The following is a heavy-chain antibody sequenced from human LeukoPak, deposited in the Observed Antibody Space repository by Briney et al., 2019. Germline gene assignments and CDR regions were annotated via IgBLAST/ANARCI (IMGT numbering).Heavy chain of an antibody. CDR2: IYYSGST. Sequence: PSETLSLTCTVSAGSINTYYWSRVRQPPGKGLEWVGYIYYSGSTNYNPSLKSRVIILVDTSKNQYSLKLRSVIAADTAVYYCARIRVTMVRGSPNWNFVYWGQGGLVTVSS. CDR3: ARIRVTMVRGSPNWNFVY. J-gene: IGHJ4*02. V-gene: IGHV4-59*01. D-gene: IGHD3-10*01. CDR1: AGSINTYY.